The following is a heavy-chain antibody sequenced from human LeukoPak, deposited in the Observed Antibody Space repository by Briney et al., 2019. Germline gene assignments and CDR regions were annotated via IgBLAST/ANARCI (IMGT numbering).Heavy chain of an antibody. CDR2: IYPGDSDT. CDR1: GYSFTSYW. CDR3: ARMEGITGPSDAFDI. J-gene: IGHJ3*02. D-gene: IGHD1-20*01. Sequence: GESLKISCKGSGYSFTSYWIGWVRQMPGKGLEWMGIIYPGDSDTRYSPSFQGQVTISADKSVSTAYLQWSSLKASDTAMYYCARMEGITGPSDAFDIWGQGTMVTVSS. V-gene: IGHV5-51*01.